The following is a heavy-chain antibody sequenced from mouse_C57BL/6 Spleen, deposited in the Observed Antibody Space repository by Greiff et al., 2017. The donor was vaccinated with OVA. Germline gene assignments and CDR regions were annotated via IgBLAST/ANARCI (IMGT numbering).Heavy chain of an antibody. Sequence: EVMLVESGGDLVKPGGSLKLSCAASGFTFSSYGMSWVRQTPDKRLEWVATISSGGSYTYYPDSVKGRFTISRDNAKNTLYLQMSSLKSEDTAMYYCARKYGNYMGYAMDYWGQGTSVTVSS. V-gene: IGHV5-6*01. J-gene: IGHJ4*01. CDR1: GFTFSSYG. CDR2: ISSGGSYT. CDR3: ARKYGNYMGYAMDY. D-gene: IGHD2-1*01.